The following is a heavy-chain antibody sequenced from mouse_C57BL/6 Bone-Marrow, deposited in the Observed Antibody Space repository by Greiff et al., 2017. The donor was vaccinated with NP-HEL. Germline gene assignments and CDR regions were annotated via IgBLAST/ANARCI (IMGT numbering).Heavy chain of an antibody. J-gene: IGHJ2*01. CDR2: INPGSVGT. V-gene: IGHV1-54*01. D-gene: IGHD1-1*01. CDR1: GYAFTNYL. CDR3: ARGLLRFFPYFDY. Sequence: QVQLQQSGAELVRPGTSVTVSCKASGYAFTNYLIEWVKQRPGQGLEWIGVINPGSVGTNYNEKFQGKATLTADNSSSTAYMQLSSLTSEDSAVYFCARGLLRFFPYFDYWGQGTTLTVSS.